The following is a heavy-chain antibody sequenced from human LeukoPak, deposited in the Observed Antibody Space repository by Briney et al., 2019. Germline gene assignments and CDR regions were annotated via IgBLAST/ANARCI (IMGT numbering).Heavy chain of an antibody. Sequence: GSLRLSCAASGFTFSSYAMSWVRQAPGKGLEWIGEINHSGSTNYNPSLKSRVTISVDTSKNQFSLKLSSVTAADTAVYYCARQRTYYYDSSGYYYWGQGTLVTVSS. V-gene: IGHV4-34*01. D-gene: IGHD3-22*01. J-gene: IGHJ4*02. CDR3: ARQRTYYYDSSGYYY. CDR1: GFTFSSYA. CDR2: INHSGST.